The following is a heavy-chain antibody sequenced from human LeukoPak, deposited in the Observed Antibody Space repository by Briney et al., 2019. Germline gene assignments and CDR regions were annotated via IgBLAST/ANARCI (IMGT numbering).Heavy chain of an antibody. V-gene: IGHV4-39*07. D-gene: IGHD2-2*01. CDR1: GGSITNTGAY. CDR3: ARDTGPSGTAFDY. J-gene: IGHJ4*02. CDR2: IYYSGSA. Sequence: SETLSLTCTVSGGSITNTGAYWGWIRQSPGKGLEWIGSIYYSGSAYYTPSLRSRVTISVATSKSLFSLTLSSVTAAEAAVYYCARDTGPSGTAFDYWGQGILVTASS.